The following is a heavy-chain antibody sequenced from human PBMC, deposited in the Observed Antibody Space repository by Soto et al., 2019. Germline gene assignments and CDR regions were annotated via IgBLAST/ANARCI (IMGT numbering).Heavy chain of an antibody. CDR3: AKVNVPRELGYGMDV. J-gene: IGHJ6*02. Sequence: EVQLLESGGGLVQPGGSLRLSCAASGFTFSSYAMSWVRQAPGKGLEWVSEISGSGGSTYYADSVKGQFTIARDNSKNTIDLQMNSLRAEDTAVYYCAKVNVPRELGYGMDVWGHGTTVTVSS. V-gene: IGHV3-23*01. CDR2: ISGSGGST. D-gene: IGHD7-27*01. CDR1: GFTFSSYA.